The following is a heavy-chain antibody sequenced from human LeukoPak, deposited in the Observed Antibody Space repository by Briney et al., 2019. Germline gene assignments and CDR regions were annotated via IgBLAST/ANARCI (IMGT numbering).Heavy chain of an antibody. V-gene: IGHV4-59*01. D-gene: IGHD3-10*02. Sequence: SETLSLTCTVSGGSISSYYWSWIRQPPGKELEWIGHIYYSGSTNYNPSLKSRVTISVDTSKNQFSLKLSSVTAADTAVYYCAGISITMLSSSPRAEGFDPWGQGTLVTVSS. CDR2: IYYSGST. CDR3: AGISITMLSSSPRAEGFDP. CDR1: GGSISSYY. J-gene: IGHJ5*02.